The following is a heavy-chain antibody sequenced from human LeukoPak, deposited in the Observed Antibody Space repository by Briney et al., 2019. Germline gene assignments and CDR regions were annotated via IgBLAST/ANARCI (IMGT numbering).Heavy chain of an antibody. J-gene: IGHJ4*02. CDR3: ARDSPPYGSFDY. Sequence: GWALRLSCPASGFTFSSYWMSWVRQAPGKGREWVTNIKQDGGETYYVASVKGRFTISRDNAKNSLYLQMNSLRAEDTAVYYCARDSPPYGSFDYWGQGTLVTVSS. V-gene: IGHV3-7*03. CDR2: IKQDGGET. CDR1: GFTFSSYW. D-gene: IGHD3-10*01.